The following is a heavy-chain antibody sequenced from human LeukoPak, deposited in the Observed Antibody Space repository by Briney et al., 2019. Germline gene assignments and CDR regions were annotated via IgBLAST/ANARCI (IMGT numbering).Heavy chain of an antibody. CDR1: GGSLNSTNW. J-gene: IGHJ4*02. V-gene: IGHV3-66*04. CDR3: ARRLGYCSGGSCYSGGNY. CDR2: IYSGGST. D-gene: IGHD2-15*01. Sequence: GTLSLTCAVSGGSLNSTNWWSWVRQAPGKGLEWVSVIYSGGSTYYAASVKGRFTISRANSKNTLYLQMNSLRAEATAVYYCARRLGYCSGGSCYSGGNYWGQGTLVTVSS.